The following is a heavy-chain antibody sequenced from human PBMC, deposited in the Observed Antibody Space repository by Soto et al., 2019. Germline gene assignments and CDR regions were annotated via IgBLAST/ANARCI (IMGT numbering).Heavy chain of an antibody. J-gene: IGHJ3*02. CDR3: ARLRNGAARDGVEI. D-gene: IGHD6-25*01. V-gene: IGHV5-51*01. Sequence: GESLKISCKGSGYSFTSYWIGWVRQMPGKGLEWMGNIYPGDSDTRYSPSFQGQGTVLADKTMSTDYLQWSSRKASDTATYYCARLRNGAARDGVEIGGQGTMVTVSS. CDR1: GYSFTSYW. CDR2: IYPGDSDT.